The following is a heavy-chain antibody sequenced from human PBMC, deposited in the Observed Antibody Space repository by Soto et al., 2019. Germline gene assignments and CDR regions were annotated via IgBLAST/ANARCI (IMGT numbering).Heavy chain of an antibody. J-gene: IGHJ4*02. CDR3: ARSKYIDY. Sequence: QVQLVESGGGVVQPGRSLRLSCAASGFTFSSYGMHWVRQAPGKGLEWVAVIWYDGSNKYYADSVKGRFTISRDNVKNSLYLQMNSLRDEDTAVYYCARSKYIDYWGQGTLVTVSS. V-gene: IGHV3-33*01. D-gene: IGHD4-4*01. CDR2: IWYDGSNK. CDR1: GFTFSSYG.